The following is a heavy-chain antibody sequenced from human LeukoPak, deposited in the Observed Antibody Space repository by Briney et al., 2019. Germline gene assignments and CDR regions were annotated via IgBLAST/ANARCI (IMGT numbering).Heavy chain of an antibody. Sequence: GGSLRLSCVASGFPFSSYWMTWVRQAPGKGLEWVSAFYSGGNTYYTGSVKGRFIISRDSSKNTLYLQMNNLRPEDTAMYYCAKLPSSGWLDYWGQGTLVTVSS. D-gene: IGHD6-19*01. CDR1: GFPFSSYW. V-gene: IGHV3-53*01. CDR3: AKLPSSGWLDY. J-gene: IGHJ4*02. CDR2: FYSGGNT.